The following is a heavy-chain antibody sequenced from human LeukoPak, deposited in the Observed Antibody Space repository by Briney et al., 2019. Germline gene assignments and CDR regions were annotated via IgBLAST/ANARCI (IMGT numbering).Heavy chain of an antibody. V-gene: IGHV3-30*18. D-gene: IGHD4-17*01. J-gene: IGHJ4*02. CDR3: AKADGDYL. CDR2: ISYDGSNK. CDR1: GFTFSSYG. Sequence: PGGSLRLSCAASGFTFSSYGMHWVRQAPGKGLEWVAVISYDGSNKYYADSVKGRFTISRDNSKNTLYLQMNSLRAEDTAVYYCAKADGDYLWGQGTLVTVSS.